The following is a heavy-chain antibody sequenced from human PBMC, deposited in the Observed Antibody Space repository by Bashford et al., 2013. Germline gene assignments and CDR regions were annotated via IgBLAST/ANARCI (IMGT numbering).Heavy chain of an antibody. CDR2: INPNPNSGAT. V-gene: IGHV1-2*02. D-gene: IGHD6-19*01. CDR1: GYTFSDYY. CDR3: AREITSGWYFDY. Sequence: ASVKVSCKASGYTFSDYYLHWVRQAPGQGLEWMGWINPNPNSGATKYAEMFQGRVTMTRDTSISTAYMEVSSLKSEDTAVYYCAREITSGWYFDYWGQGTLVTVSS. J-gene: IGHJ4*02.